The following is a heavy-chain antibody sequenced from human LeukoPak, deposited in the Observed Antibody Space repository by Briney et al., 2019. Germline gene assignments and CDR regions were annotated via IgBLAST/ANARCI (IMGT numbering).Heavy chain of an antibody. CDR1: GLTFSSYS. CDR3: ARDLEEYCSGGSCSLFDY. Sequence: GGSLRLSCEASGLTFSSYSMNWVRQAPGKGLEWVSSISSSSSYIYYADSVKGRFTISRDNAKNSLYLQMNSLRAEDTAVYYCARDLEEYCSGGSCSLFDYWGQGTLVTVSS. CDR2: ISSSSSYI. D-gene: IGHD2-15*01. V-gene: IGHV3-21*01. J-gene: IGHJ4*02.